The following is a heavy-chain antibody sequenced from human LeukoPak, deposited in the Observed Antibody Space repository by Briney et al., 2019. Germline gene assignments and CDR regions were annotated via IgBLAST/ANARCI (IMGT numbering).Heavy chain of an antibody. CDR3: AREESYYGSVYFDY. D-gene: IGHD3-10*01. CDR1: GGSVNSYY. Sequence: PSETLSLTCTVSGGSVNSYYWSWIRQPPGKGLEWLGYIDYSGNTNYSPSLQSRLTISVDTSKNQFPLKLTSVTAADTAVYYCAREESYYGSVYFDYWGQGTLVTVSS. J-gene: IGHJ4*02. CDR2: IDYSGNT. V-gene: IGHV4-59*02.